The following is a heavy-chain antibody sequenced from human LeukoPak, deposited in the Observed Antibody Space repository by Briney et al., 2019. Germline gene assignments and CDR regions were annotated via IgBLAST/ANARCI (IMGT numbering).Heavy chain of an antibody. Sequence: GESLRLSCATSRFSFNRRGMNWVRQPPGKGLEWVSYISPRSETIFYAESVQGRFAVSRDDAKGSLYLQMHTLRVEDTAVYYCARIDGPTVFTYYMDLWGKGTTVTVAS. J-gene: IGHJ6*03. V-gene: IGHV3-48*04. CDR1: RFSFNRRG. D-gene: IGHD3-16*01. CDR3: ARIDGPTVFTYYMDL. CDR2: ISPRSETI.